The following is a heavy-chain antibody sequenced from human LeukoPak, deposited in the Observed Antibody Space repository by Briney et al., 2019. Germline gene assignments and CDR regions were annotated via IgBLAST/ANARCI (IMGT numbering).Heavy chain of an antibody. D-gene: IGHD1-7*01. CDR2: FDPEGGET. CDR1: GYTLTELS. CDR3: ATGHHNWNYALHAFHI. Sequence: ASVKVSCKVSGYTLTELSMHWVRQAPGKGLEWMGGFDPEGGETIYAQKFQGRVTMTEDTSTDTAYMELSSLRSEDTAVYYCATGHHNWNYALHAFHIWGQGTMVTVSS. J-gene: IGHJ3*02. V-gene: IGHV1-24*01.